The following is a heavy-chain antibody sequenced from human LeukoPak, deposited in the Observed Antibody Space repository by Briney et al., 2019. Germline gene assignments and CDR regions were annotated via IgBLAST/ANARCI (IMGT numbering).Heavy chain of an antibody. CDR2: INPSGGST. V-gene: IGHV1-46*01. J-gene: IGHJ4*02. CDR1: GYTFTSYY. CDR3: ARVGCSSTSCYRLLDPH. Sequence: ASVKVSCKASGYTFTSYYMHWVRQAPGQGLEWMGIINPSGGSTSYAQKFQGRVTMTRDTSTSTVYMELSSLRSEDTAVYYCARVGCSSTSCYRLLDPHWGQGTLVTVSS. D-gene: IGHD2-2*01.